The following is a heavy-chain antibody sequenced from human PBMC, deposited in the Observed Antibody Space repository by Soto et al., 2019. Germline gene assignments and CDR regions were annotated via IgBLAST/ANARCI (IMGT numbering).Heavy chain of an antibody. J-gene: IGHJ3*02. CDR1: GGSFSGYY. V-gene: IGHV4-34*01. CDR3: ARGLLVLLGAFDT. CDR2: INHNGNT. Sequence: QVQLQQWGAGLLKPSETLSLTCAVYGGSFSGYYWSWIRQPPGKGLEWIGEINHNGNTNFNPSLKSRVTISVDRSKNQFSLNLSSVTAADTAVYYCARGLLVLLGAFDTWGQGTMVTVSS. D-gene: IGHD2-21*01.